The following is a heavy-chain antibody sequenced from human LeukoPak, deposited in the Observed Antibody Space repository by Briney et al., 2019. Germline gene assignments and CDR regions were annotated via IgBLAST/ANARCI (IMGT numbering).Heavy chain of an antibody. J-gene: IGHJ4*02. CDR2: ISSSSSTI. CDR3: ARDRGGSYSAIDY. D-gene: IGHD1-26*01. V-gene: IGHV3-48*04. CDR1: GFTFSSYS. Sequence: GGSLRLSCAASGFTFSSYSMNWVRQAPGKGLEWVSLISSSSSTIYYADSVKGRFTISRDNAKNSLYLQMNSLGAEDTAVYYCARDRGGSYSAIDYWGQGTLVTVSS.